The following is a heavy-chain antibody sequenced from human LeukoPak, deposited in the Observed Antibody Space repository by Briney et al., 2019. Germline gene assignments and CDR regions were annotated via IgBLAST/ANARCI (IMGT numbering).Heavy chain of an antibody. CDR3: ATYTRHCSGGTCYSIDY. J-gene: IGHJ4*02. CDR2: VYYDGST. D-gene: IGHD2-15*01. CDR1: GDSISNYH. Sequence: PSETLSLTCTVSGDSISNYHWTWIRQPPGRRLEWIGYVYYDGSTNYNPSLMSRVTISLDTSNKQFSLRLSSVTAADTAIYYCATYTRHCSGGTCYSIDYWGQGTLVTVSS. V-gene: IGHV4-59*08.